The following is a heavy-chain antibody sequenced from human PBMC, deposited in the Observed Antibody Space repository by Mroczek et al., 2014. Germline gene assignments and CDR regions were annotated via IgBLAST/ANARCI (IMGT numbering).Heavy chain of an antibody. J-gene: IGHJ6*02. CDR3: ARAPRYCTNGVCYDYYYGMDV. Sequence: KESGPGLVKPSETLSLTCTVSGGSISSYYWSWIRQPPGKGLEWIGYIYYSGSTNYNPSLKSRVTISVDTSKNQFSLKLSSVTAADTAVYYCARAPRYCTNGVCYDYYYGMDVWGQGTTVTVSS. CDR2: IYYSGST. D-gene: IGHD2-8*01. CDR1: GGSISSYY. V-gene: IGHV4-59*01.